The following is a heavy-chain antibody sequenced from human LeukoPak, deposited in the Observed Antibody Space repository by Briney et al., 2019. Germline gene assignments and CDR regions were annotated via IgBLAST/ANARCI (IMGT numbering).Heavy chain of an antibody. CDR2: TSPSGGTI. CDR3: AREKKTEWTTGAFDM. J-gene: IGHJ3*02. D-gene: IGHD3-3*01. V-gene: IGHV3-11*01. CDR1: GFTFSDYH. Sequence: GGSLRLSCAASGFTFSDYHMSWIRQAPETRLEWLSYTSPSGGTIYYTDSVKGRFTMSRDNAQNALYLEMNSLRAEDTAVYYCAREKKTEWTTGAFDMWGQGTMVIVSS.